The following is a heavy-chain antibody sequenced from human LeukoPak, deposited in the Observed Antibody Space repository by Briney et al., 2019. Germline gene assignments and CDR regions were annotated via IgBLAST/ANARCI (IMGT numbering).Heavy chain of an antibody. D-gene: IGHD6-13*01. V-gene: IGHV4-4*07. J-gene: IGHJ6*02. CDR1: GGCISSYY. CDR3: ARGVAAARYYYYGMDV. Sequence: PSETLTLTCTVSGGCISSYYWSWIRQPAGKGLEWIGRIYTSGSTNYNPSFKSRVTMSVDTSKNQFSLKLSSVTAADTAVYYCARGVAAARYYYYGMDVWGQGTTVTVSS. CDR2: IYTSGST.